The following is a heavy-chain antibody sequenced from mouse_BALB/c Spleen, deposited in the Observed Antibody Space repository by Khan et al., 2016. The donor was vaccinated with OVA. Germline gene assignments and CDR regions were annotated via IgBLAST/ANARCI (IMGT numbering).Heavy chain of an antibody. CDR2: ISYSGST. V-gene: IGHV3-2*02. CDR1: GYSITSDYA. Sequence: EVQLQESGPGLVKPSQSLSLTCTVTGYSITSDYAWNWIRQFPGNKLEWMGFISYSGSTNYNPSLKSRASITRDTSKNQFFLHLNSVTTEDTATYYCARVYGGDFDYWGQGTTLTVSS. CDR3: ARVYGGDFDY. J-gene: IGHJ2*01. D-gene: IGHD1-1*01.